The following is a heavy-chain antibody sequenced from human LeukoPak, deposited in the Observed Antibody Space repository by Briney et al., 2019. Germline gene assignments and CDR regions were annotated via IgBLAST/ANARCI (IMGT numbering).Heavy chain of an antibody. V-gene: IGHV1-8*03. D-gene: IGHD5-12*01. Sequence: VASVKVSCKASGYTFTSYDINWVRQATGQGLXXXXXMNPNSGSTGYAQKFQGRVTITRNTSISTAYMELSGLRSEDTAVYYCARGRSTGYPYYFEYWGQGTLVTVSS. CDR2: MNPNSGST. CDR1: GYTFTSYD. CDR3: ARGRSTGYPYYFEY. J-gene: IGHJ4*02.